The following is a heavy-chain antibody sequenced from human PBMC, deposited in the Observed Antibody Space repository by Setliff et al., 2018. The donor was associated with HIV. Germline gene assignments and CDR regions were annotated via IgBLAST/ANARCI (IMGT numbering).Heavy chain of an antibody. Sequence: LSLTCAVYHASFSDYYRGWVRQAPGKGLEWIGEVNQSGSTNYNSSLKSRVTLSMDLSKNQFSLKLTSLTAADTGVYYCVVRVYGPIEYWGQGNQVTVSS. CDR3: VVRVYGPIEY. D-gene: IGHD4-17*01. CDR1: HASFSDYY. V-gene: IGHV4-34*01. J-gene: IGHJ4*02. CDR2: VNQSGST.